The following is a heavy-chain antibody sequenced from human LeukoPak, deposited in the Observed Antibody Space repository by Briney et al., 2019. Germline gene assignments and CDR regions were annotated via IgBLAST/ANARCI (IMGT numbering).Heavy chain of an antibody. D-gene: IGHD3-3*02. CDR3: ASSSLGDTSLATSFDY. J-gene: IGHJ4*02. CDR2: IKQDGSEK. V-gene: IGHV3-7*01. CDR1: GFTFSSYW. Sequence: GGSLRLSCAASGFTFSSYWMSWVRQAPGKGPEWVANIKQDGSEKNYVGSVKGRFTISRDNAKKSLYLQMNSLRAEDAAVYFCASSSLGDTSLATSFDYWGRGILVTVSS.